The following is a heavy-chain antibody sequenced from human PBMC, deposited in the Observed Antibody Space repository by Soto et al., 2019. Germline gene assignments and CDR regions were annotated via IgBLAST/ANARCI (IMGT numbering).Heavy chain of an antibody. D-gene: IGHD3-22*01. CDR2: IYHSGST. CDR3: ARVYYDSSGRDAFDI. CDR1: GGSISSGGYS. Sequence: PSETLSVTCAVSGGSISSGGYSWSWIRQPPGKGLEWIGYIYHSGSTYYNPSLKSRATISVDRSKNQFSLKLSSVTAADTAVYYCARVYYDSSGRDAFDIWGQGTMVTVSS. V-gene: IGHV4-30-2*01. J-gene: IGHJ3*02.